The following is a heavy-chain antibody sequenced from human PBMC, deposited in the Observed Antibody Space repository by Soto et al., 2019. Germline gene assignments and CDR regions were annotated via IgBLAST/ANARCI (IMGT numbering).Heavy chain of an antibody. CDR2: IIPIFGTA. V-gene: IGHV1-69*01. J-gene: IGHJ6*02. CDR1: GGTFSSYA. D-gene: IGHD2-8*01. CDR3: AREYCTNGVCSGLYYYYYGMDV. Sequence: QVQLVQSGAEVKKPGSSVKVSCKASGGTFSSYAISWVRQAPGQGLEWMGGIIPIFGTANYAQKFQGRVTITADESTSTAYMELSSLRSEDTAVYYCAREYCTNGVCSGLYYYYYGMDVWGQGTTVTVSS.